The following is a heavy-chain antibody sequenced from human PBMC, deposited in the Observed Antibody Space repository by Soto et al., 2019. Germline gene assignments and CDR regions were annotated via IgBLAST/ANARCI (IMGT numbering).Heavy chain of an antibody. Sequence: QVQRVQSGAEVKKPGASVKVSCKVSGYTLTELSMHWVRQAPGKGLEWMGGFDPEDGETIYAQKFQGRVTMTEDTSTDTAYMELSSLRSEYTAVYYCATIYSYGYGVDYWGQGTLVTVSS. CDR2: FDPEDGET. V-gene: IGHV1-24*01. D-gene: IGHD5-18*01. CDR3: ATIYSYGYGVDY. J-gene: IGHJ4*02. CDR1: GYTLTELS.